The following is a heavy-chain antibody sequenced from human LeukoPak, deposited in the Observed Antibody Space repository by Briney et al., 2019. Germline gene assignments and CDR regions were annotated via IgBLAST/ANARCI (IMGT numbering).Heavy chain of an antibody. J-gene: IGHJ4*02. D-gene: IGHD4-11*01. CDR1: GFTFDDYA. Sequence: PGGSLRLSCAASGFTFDDYAMHWVRQAPGKGLEWVSLISWDGRSTYYADSVKGRFTISRDSSKDSLYLHMNSLRAEDTALYYCTKDIGNYDGFDYWGQGTLVTVSS. CDR3: TKDIGNYDGFDY. V-gene: IGHV3-43D*03. CDR2: ISWDGRST.